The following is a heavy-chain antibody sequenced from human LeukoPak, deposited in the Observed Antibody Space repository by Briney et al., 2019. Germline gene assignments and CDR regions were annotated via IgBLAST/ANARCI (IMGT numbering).Heavy chain of an antibody. Sequence: PGGSLRLSCAASGVTLSPYAMHWVRQAPGKGLEWVAIISDDGGNKEYTDSVKGRFTISRDNSKNTLYLQMSSLRTEDTAVYYCARDVKWLDAFDIWGQGTMLTVSS. CDR3: ARDVKWLDAFDI. V-gene: IGHV3-30-3*01. J-gene: IGHJ3*02. D-gene: IGHD5-12*01. CDR2: ISDDGGNK. CDR1: GVTLSPYA.